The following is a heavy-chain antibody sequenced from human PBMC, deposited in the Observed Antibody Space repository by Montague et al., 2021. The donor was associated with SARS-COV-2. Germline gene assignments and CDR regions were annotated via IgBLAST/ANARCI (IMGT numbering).Heavy chain of an antibody. CDR3: ALETPMVTFLA. V-gene: IGHV2-70*11. CDR2: IDWDXDK. CDR1: GFSLSTSGMC. J-gene: IGHJ5*02. Sequence: PALVKPTQTLTLTCSFSGFSLSTSGMCVGWIRQPPGKALKWLARIDWDXDKYYSTSLKTRLTISKDTSKNQVVLTMTNMDPVDTATYYCALETPMVTFLAWGQGTLVTVSS. D-gene: IGHD5-18*01.